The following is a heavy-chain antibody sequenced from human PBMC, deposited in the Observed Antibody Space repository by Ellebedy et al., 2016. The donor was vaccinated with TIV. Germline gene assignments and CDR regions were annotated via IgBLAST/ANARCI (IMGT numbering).Heavy chain of an antibody. CDR2: IYHSGGT. CDR3: ARDGYSSF. J-gene: IGHJ4*02. CDR1: GYSISSGYY. V-gene: IGHV4-38-2*02. Sequence: SETLSLXXTVSGYSISSGYYWGWIRQPPGKGLEWIGSIYHSGGTYYNPSLKSRVIISVDTSKNQFSLKLNSVTAADTAVYYCARDGYSSFWGQGILVTVSS. D-gene: IGHD6-13*01.